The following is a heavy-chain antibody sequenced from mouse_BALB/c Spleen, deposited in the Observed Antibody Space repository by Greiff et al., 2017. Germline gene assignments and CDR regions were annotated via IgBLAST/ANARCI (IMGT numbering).Heavy chain of an antibody. Sequence: DVKLQESGPGLVKPSQSLSLTCTVTGYSITSDYAWNWIRQFPGNKLEWMGYISYSGSTSYNPSLKSRISITRDTSKNQFFLQLNSVTTEDTATYYCARYDGYYSWFAYWGQGTLVTVSA. CDR1: GYSITSDYA. CDR3: ARYDGYYSWFAY. CDR2: ISYSGST. J-gene: IGHJ3*01. D-gene: IGHD2-3*01. V-gene: IGHV3-2*02.